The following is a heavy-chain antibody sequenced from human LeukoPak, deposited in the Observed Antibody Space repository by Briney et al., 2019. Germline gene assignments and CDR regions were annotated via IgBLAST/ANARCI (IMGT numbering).Heavy chain of an antibody. J-gene: IGHJ5*02. CDR1: GGSISSYY. CDR2: IYTSGST. Sequence: SETLSLTCTVSGGSISSYYWSWIRQPAGKGLEWIGRIYTSGSTNYNPSLKSRVTMSVDTSKNQFSLKLSSVTAADTAVYYCARVQSSHGDGWFDPWGQGTLVTVSS. CDR3: ARVQSSHGDGWFDP. V-gene: IGHV4-4*07. D-gene: IGHD4-17*01.